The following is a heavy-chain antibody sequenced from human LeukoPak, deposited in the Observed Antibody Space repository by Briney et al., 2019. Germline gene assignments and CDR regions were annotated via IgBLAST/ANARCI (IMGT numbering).Heavy chain of an antibody. V-gene: IGHV3-21*01. J-gene: IGHJ6*03. CDR3: ARDFPEYSSSWYGPYYYYMDV. CDR1: GFTVSSNY. CDR2: ISSSSSYI. Sequence: GGSLRLSCAVSGFTVSSNYMSWVRQAPGKGLEWVSSISSSSSYIYYADSVKGRFTISRDNAKNSLYLQMNSLRAEDTAVYYCARDFPEYSSSWYGPYYYYMDVWGKGTTVTVSS. D-gene: IGHD6-13*01.